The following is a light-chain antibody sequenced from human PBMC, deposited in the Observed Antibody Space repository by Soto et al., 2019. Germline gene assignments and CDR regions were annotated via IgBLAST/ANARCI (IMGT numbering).Light chain of an antibody. CDR2: DAS. CDR1: QSVGGY. J-gene: IGKJ5*01. Sequence: EIVLTQSPATLSLSPGERATLSCRASQSVGGYLDWYQQKPGQAPRLLIYDASNRASGIPARFSGSGSGTDFTLTISSLQSEDSAVYYCQQYNNWSLITFGQGTRLEIK. V-gene: IGKV3-11*01. CDR3: QQYNNWSLIT.